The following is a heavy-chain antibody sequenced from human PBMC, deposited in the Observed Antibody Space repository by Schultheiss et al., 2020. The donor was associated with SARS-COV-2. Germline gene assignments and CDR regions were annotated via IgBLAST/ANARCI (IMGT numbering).Heavy chain of an antibody. CDR3: ARGCYDSSGYYCH. V-gene: IGHV3-21*04. Sequence: GGSLRLSCAASGFTFSSYSMNWVRQAPGKGLEWVSSISSSSSYIYYADSVKGRFTISRDNAKNSLYLQMNSLRAEDTAVYYCARGCYDSSGYYCHWGQGTLVTVSS. CDR1: GFTFSSYS. D-gene: IGHD3-22*01. J-gene: IGHJ4*02. CDR2: ISSSSSYI.